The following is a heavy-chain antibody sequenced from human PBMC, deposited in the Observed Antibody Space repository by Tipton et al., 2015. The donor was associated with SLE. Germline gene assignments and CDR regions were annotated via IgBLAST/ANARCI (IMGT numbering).Heavy chain of an antibody. D-gene: IGHD2-2*02. CDR3: ARTTTAISPFDY. J-gene: IGHJ4*02. V-gene: IGHV4-31*03. CDR1: GGSIRSGGYF. Sequence: TLSLTCTVSGGSIRSGGYFWNWIRQHPGKGLEWIGYSYYSGNTYYNPSLQGRVTITVDTSQNQFSLKLSSVTAADTAVYYCARTTTAISPFDYWGQGTLVTVSS. CDR2: SYYSGNT.